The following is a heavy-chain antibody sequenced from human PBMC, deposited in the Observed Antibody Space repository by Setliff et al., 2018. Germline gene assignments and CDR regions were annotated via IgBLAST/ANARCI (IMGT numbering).Heavy chain of an antibody. CDR1: GYTFTNYW. CDR2: IYPGDSDT. D-gene: IGHD4-17*01. CDR3: ARSTVTQDFDY. V-gene: IGHV5-51*01. J-gene: IGHJ4*02. Sequence: LGESLKISCKGSGYTFTNYWIAWVRQMPGKGLEWMGIIYPGDSDTRYSPSFQGQVTISADKSITTAYLQWSTLKTSDTAMYYCARSTVTQDFDYWGQGTLVTVS.